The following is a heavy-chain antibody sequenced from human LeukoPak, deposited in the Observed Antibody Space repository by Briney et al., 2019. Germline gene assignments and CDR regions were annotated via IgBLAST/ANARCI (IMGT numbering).Heavy chain of an antibody. J-gene: IGHJ4*02. CDR3: AKSPIFGVRREPFDY. CDR2: ISGSGGST. Sequence: GGSLRLSCAASGFSVRGSFMSWVRQAPGKGLEWVSAISGSGGSTYYADSVKGRFTISRDNSKNTLYLQMNSLRAEDTAVYYCAKSPIFGVRREPFDYWGQGTLVTVSS. CDR1: GFSVRGSF. V-gene: IGHV3-23*01. D-gene: IGHD3-3*01.